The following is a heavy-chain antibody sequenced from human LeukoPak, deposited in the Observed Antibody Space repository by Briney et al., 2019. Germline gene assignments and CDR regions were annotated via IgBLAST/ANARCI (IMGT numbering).Heavy chain of an antibody. CDR1: GASMSSYY. D-gene: IGHD2-8*02. Sequence: PSETLSLTCTVSGASMSSYYWSWIRQPPGKGLEWMGYVSDSGSTNSNPSLKSRVTISLDTSKNQFSLKLSAVTAADTAVYYCARVTGGVDYWGQGTLVTVSS. CDR2: VSDSGST. J-gene: IGHJ4*02. V-gene: IGHV4-59*12. CDR3: ARVTGGVDY.